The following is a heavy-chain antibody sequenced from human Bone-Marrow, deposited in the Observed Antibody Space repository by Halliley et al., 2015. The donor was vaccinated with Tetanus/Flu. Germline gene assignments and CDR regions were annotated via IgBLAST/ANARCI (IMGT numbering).Heavy chain of an antibody. J-gene: IGHJ6*02. D-gene: IGHD2-2*02. CDR1: GGSTSIYY. CDR2: ISYSANS. Sequence: TLSLTCIVSGGSTSIYYWSWIRQPPGKGLEWIAYISYSANSKYNPSVQSRVAISVDTSKNQISLKLTSVTAADTAVYYCAASEQGIPGSYSYYGLGVWGQGTTVTVSS. V-gene: IGHV4-59*08. CDR3: AASEQGIPGSYSYYGLGV.